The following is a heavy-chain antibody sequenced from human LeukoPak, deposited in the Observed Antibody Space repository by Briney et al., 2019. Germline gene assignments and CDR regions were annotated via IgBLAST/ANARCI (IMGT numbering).Heavy chain of an antibody. CDR1: GYTFTSYY. CDR3: AREGSDTAMANYFDY. CDR2: INTSGGST. J-gene: IGHJ4*02. D-gene: IGHD5-18*01. Sequence: ASVKVSCKASGYTFTSYYMHWVRQATGQGLEWMGIINTSGGSTSYAQKFQGRVTMTRDTSTSTVYMELSSLRSEDTAVYYCAREGSDTAMANYFDYWGQGTLVTASS. V-gene: IGHV1-46*01.